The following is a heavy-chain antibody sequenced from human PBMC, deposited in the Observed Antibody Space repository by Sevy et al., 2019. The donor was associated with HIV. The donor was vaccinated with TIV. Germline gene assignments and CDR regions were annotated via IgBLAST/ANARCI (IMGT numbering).Heavy chain of an antibody. V-gene: IGHV3-23*01. J-gene: IGHJ4*02. D-gene: IGHD2-8*02. CDR1: GFTFSSYA. CDR2: ISDSGTTT. CDR3: ARACTGGYQQPFDY. Sequence: GGSLRLSCAASGFTFSSYAMSWVRQAPGKGLEWVSAISDSGTTTYYEDSVKGRFTISRDNSKNTLYLQMDGLRAEDTAIYYCARACTGGYQQPFDYWGQGTLVTVSS.